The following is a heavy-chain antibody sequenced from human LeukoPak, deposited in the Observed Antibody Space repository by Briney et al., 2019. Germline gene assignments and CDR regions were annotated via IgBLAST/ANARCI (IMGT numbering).Heavy chain of an antibody. CDR1: GFTFSSYD. CDR3: ARGDCSGGSCYPFGYYYGMDV. D-gene: IGHD2-15*01. CDR2: IGTAGDS. J-gene: IGHJ6*04. V-gene: IGHV3-13*01. Sequence: GGSLRLSCAASGFTFSSYDMHWVRQATGKGLEWVSAIGTAGDSYYPGSVKGRFTISRENAKNSLYLQMNSLRAGDTAVYYCARGDCSGGSCYPFGYYYGMDVWGKGTTVTVSS.